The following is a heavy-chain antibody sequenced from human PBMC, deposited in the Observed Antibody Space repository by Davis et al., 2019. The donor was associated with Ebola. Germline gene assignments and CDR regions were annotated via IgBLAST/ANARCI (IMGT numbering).Heavy chain of an antibody. D-gene: IGHD2-15*01. V-gene: IGHV3-21*06. CDR2: INSGSSHI. J-gene: IGHJ4*02. Sequence: GESLKISCEASGFTFSRYGMHWVRQAPGKGLEWVSFINSGSSHINYADSVKGRFTISRDNSQNSLELEMNSLRAEDTAVYYCARLQHMHAVTPPGYWGQGILVTVSS. CDR1: GFTFSRYG. CDR3: ARLQHMHAVTPPGY.